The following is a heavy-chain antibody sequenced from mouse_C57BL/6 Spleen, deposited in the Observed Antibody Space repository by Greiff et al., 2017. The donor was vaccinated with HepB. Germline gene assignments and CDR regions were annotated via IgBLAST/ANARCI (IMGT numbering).Heavy chain of an antibody. CDR3: ARVTTVVATGDY. J-gene: IGHJ2*01. CDR1: GYAFTNYL. CDR2: INPGSGGT. V-gene: IGHV1-54*01. Sequence: VKVVESGAELVRPGTSVKVSCKASGYAFTNYLIEWVKQRPGQGLEWIGVINPGSGGTNYNEKFKGKATLTADKSSSTAYMQLSSLTSEDSAVYFCARVTTVVATGDYWGQGTTLTVSS. D-gene: IGHD1-1*01.